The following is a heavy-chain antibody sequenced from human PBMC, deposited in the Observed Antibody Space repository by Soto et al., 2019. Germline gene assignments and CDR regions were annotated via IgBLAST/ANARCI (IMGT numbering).Heavy chain of an antibody. CDR1: GFTFDDYA. J-gene: IGHJ4*02. Sequence: PGGSLRLSCAASGFTFDDYAMHWVRQAPGKGLEWVSGISWNSGSIGYVDSVKGRFTISRDNAKNSLYLQMNSLRAEDTALYYCEKDTVGLLVPAAGFDYGGQGTLLTFPS. CDR3: EKDTVGLLVPAAGFDY. D-gene: IGHD2-2*01. V-gene: IGHV3-9*01. CDR2: ISWNSGSI.